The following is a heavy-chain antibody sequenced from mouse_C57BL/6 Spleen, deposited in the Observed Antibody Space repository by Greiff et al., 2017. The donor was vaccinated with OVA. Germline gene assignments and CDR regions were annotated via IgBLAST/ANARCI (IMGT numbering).Heavy chain of an antibody. CDR3: ARGINWDAMDY. D-gene: IGHD4-1*01. CDR2: IYPGSGST. Sequence: QVQLQQPGAELVKPGASVKLSCTASGYTFTSYWITWVKQRPGQGLEWIGDIYPGSGSTNYTEKFKSKATLTVDTSSSTAYMQLSSLTSEDSAVYYCARGINWDAMDYWGQGTSVTVSS. V-gene: IGHV1-55*01. CDR1: GYTFTSYW. J-gene: IGHJ4*01.